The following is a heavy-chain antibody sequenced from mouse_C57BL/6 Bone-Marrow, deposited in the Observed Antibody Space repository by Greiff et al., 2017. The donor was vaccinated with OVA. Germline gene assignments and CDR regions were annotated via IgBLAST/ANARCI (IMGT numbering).Heavy chain of an antibody. CDR2: IYPGGGYT. CDR3: AREDIGGFDY. CDR1: GYTFTNYW. Sequence: QVQLQQSGAELVRPGTSVKMSCKASGYTFTNYWIGWAKQRPGHGLEWIGDIYPGGGYTNYNEKFKGKATLTADKSSSTAYMQFSSLTSEDSAIYYCAREDIGGFDYWGQGTTLTVSS. J-gene: IGHJ2*01. V-gene: IGHV1-63*01. D-gene: IGHD2-14*01.